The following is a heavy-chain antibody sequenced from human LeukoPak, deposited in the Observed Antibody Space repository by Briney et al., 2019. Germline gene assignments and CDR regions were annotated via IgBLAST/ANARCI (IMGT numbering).Heavy chain of an antibody. CDR1: GFSFSSYA. Sequence: PGGSLRLSCAASGFSFSSYAMSWVRQAPGKGLEWVSGISGSGGDTEYADSVKGRFTISRDNSKNTLYLQMNSLRAEDTAVYYCGRTYALDYWGQGALVTVSS. CDR3: GRTYALDY. J-gene: IGHJ4*02. V-gene: IGHV3-23*01. CDR2: ISGSGGDT. D-gene: IGHD3-16*01.